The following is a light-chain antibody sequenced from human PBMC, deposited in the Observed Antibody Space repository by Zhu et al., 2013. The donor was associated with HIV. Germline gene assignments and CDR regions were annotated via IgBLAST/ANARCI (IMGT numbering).Light chain of an antibody. CDR3: SSQAVGNHLVI. J-gene: IGLJ2*01. CDR2: EVN. V-gene: IGLV2-8*01. Sequence: QSALTQPPSASGSPGQSVTISCTGSSSDIGTYDYVSWYQQYPGKALKLIIYEVNKRPSGVPDRFSGSKSANTASLTVSGLQPEDEAEYYCSSQAVGNHLVIFGGGTRLTVL. CDR1: SSDIGTYDY.